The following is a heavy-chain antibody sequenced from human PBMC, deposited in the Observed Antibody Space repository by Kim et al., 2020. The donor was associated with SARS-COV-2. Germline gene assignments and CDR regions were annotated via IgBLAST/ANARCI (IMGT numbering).Heavy chain of an antibody. D-gene: IGHD2-15*01. CDR2: IIPIFGTA. V-gene: IGHV1-69*13. CDR1: GGTFSSYA. J-gene: IGHJ4*02. Sequence: SVKVSCKASGGTFSSYAISWVRQAPGQGLEWMGGIIPIFGTANSAQKFQGRVTITADESTSTAYMELSSLRSEDTAVYYCASGYCSGGSCYHVDYWGQGTLVTVSS. CDR3: ASGYCSGGSCYHVDY.